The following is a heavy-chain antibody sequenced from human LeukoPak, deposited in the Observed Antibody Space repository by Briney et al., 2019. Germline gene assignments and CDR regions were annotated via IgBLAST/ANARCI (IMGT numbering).Heavy chain of an antibody. CDR1: GFTFSSYS. D-gene: IGHD2-15*01. J-gene: IGHJ5*02. Sequence: GGSLRLSCAASGFTFSSYSMTWVRQAPGKGLEWVSSISSSSSYIYYADSVKGRFTISRDNAKNSLYLQMNSLRAEDTAVYYCASRYCSGGSCYSGWGAGFDPWGQGTLVTVSS. CDR3: ASRYCSGGSCYSGWGAGFDP. CDR2: ISSSSSYI. V-gene: IGHV3-21*01.